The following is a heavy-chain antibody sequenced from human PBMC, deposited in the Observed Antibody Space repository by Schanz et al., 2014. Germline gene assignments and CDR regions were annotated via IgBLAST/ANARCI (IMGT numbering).Heavy chain of an antibody. V-gene: IGHV1-69*02. CDR1: GGTFNSYT. D-gene: IGHD3-22*01. J-gene: IGHJ4*02. CDR2: IIPILGIA. CDR3: ARSNYYDNSDYYNSFDY. Sequence: QVQLVQSGAEVKKPGSSMKVSCKASGGTFNSYTINWVRQAPGQGLEWMGRIIPILGIANYAQKFQGRVTKTADKSTSAAYMDLSSLRPEDPAVYDCARSNYYDNSDYYNSFDYWGQGTLVTVSS.